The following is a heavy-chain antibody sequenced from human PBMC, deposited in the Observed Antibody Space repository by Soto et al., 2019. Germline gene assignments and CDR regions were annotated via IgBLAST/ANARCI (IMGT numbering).Heavy chain of an antibody. D-gene: IGHD5-12*01. CDR3: SGGPGVARNY. CDR1: GGSISSGGYS. Sequence: QLQLQESGSGLVKPSQTLSLTCAVSGGSISSGGYSWSWIRQPPGKGLERIWYIYRSGSTYYNPSLKSRVTISVDRSRNEFSLNLSSVTAAGTAVYYCSGGPGVARNYWGQGTLVTVSS. V-gene: IGHV4-30-2*01. CDR2: IYRSGST. J-gene: IGHJ4*02.